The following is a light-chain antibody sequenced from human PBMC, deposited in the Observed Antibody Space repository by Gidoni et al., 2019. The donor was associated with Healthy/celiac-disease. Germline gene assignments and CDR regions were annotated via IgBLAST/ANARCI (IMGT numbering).Light chain of an antibody. CDR2: EVS. J-gene: IGLJ1*01. Sequence: QSALTQPASVSGSPGQSITISCTGTSSDVGGYNYVSWYQQHPGKAPKLMIYEVSNRPSGVSNRFSGSKSGNTASLTISGLQAEAEADYYCSSYTSSSTLSVFGTWTKVTVL. CDR3: SSYTSSSTLSV. V-gene: IGLV2-14*01. CDR1: SSDVGGYNY.